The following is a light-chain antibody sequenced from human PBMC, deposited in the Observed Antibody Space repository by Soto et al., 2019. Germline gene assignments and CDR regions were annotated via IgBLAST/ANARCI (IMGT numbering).Light chain of an antibody. J-gene: IGKJ1*01. Sequence: EIVLTQSPATLSLSPGERATLSCRASQSVSSYLVWYQQKSGQAPRLLIFGAFTRAAGVPARFSGSGSGTEFTLTISSLQSEDSAVYFCQQYSNWPKTFGQGTKVDI. CDR1: QSVSSY. CDR2: GAF. CDR3: QQYSNWPKT. V-gene: IGKV3-15*01.